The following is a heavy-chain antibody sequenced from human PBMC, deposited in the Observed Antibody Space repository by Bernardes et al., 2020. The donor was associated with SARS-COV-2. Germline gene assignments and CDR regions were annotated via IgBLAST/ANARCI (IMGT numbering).Heavy chain of an antibody. CDR2: MNPNSGNT. CDR1: GYTFTSYD. CDR3: ARGCGGDCYLDWYFDL. V-gene: IGHV1-8*01. J-gene: IGHJ2*01. Sequence: ASVKVSCKASGYTFTSYDINWVRQATGQGLEWMGWMNPNSGNTGYAQKFQGRVTMTRNTSISTAYMELSSLRSEDTAVYYCARGCGGDCYLDWYFDLWGRGTLVTVSS. D-gene: IGHD2-21*02.